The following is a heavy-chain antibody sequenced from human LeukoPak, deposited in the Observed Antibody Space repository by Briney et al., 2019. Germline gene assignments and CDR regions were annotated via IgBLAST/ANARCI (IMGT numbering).Heavy chain of an antibody. Sequence: SETLSLTCTVSGGSISSSSYYWGWIRQPPGKGLEWIGSIYYSGSTYYNPSLKSRVTISVDTSKNQFSLKLSSVTASDTAVYYCARAVVAENDYWGQGTLVTVSS. CDR1: GGSISSSSYY. D-gene: IGHD2-15*01. CDR2: IYYSGST. V-gene: IGHV4-39*01. CDR3: ARAVVAENDY. J-gene: IGHJ4*02.